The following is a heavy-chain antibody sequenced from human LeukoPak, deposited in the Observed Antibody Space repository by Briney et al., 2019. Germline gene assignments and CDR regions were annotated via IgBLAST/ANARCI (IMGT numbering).Heavy chain of an antibody. Sequence: SETLSLTCTVWGGSISGYYWSWIRQPAGKGLEGIGRIYSSGSTSYNPSLTSRVTISIDRSKNQFSLKLSSVTAADTAVYFCARVYSSGWSFFDYWGQGTLVTVSS. CDR2: IYSSGST. V-gene: IGHV4-4*07. D-gene: IGHD6-19*01. CDR1: GGSISGYY. J-gene: IGHJ4*02. CDR3: ARVYSSGWSFFDY.